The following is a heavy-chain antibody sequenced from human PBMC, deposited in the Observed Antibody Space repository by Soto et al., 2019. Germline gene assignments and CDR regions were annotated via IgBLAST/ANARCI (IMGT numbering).Heavy chain of an antibody. Sequence: PSETLSLTCTVSGGSLGSYYWSWIRQPPGKGLEWIGYVFYTGRANYNASLKSRVSISLDTSNYQFSLKVSSVTAADTAVYYCGRDGDGRMTTNPYDYSGMDVWGPGTTVTVSS. CDR2: VFYTGRA. CDR3: GRDGDGRMTTNPYDYSGMDV. V-gene: IGHV4-59*01. D-gene: IGHD5-12*01. J-gene: IGHJ6*02. CDR1: GGSLGSYY.